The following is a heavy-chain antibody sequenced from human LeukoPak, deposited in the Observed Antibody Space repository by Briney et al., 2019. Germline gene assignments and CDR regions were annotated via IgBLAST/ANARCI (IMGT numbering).Heavy chain of an antibody. CDR1: EGSSNKHY. Sequence: SETLSLTCTVSEGSSNKHYWSWIRQAPGKGLEWIAYMYYVGNTNYNPSLKSRVTISIDTSKNRISLTLYSVTAADTAVYYCARGSGSYRLNFGCWGPGVPVTVSS. V-gene: IGHV4-59*11. CDR3: ARGSGSYRLNFGC. D-gene: IGHD3-10*01. J-gene: IGHJ4*02. CDR2: MYYVGNT.